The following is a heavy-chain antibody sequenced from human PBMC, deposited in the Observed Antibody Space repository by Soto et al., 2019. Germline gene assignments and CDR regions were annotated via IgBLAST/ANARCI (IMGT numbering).Heavy chain of an antibody. V-gene: IGHV1-18*01. CDR1: GYTFTSYG. D-gene: IGHD6-19*01. CDR2: ISAYNGNT. J-gene: IGHJ3*02. CDR3: ARDSSGWPADDAFDI. Sequence: ASVKVSCKASGYTFTSYGISWVRQAPGQGLEWMGWISAYNGNTNYAQKLQGRVTMTTDTSTSTAYMELRSLRSDDTAVYYCARDSSGWPADDAFDIWGQGTMVTVS.